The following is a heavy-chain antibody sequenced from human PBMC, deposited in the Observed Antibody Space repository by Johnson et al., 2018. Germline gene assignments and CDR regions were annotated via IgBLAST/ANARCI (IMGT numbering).Heavy chain of an antibody. CDR2: IIPIFGAT. CDR3: ARGRATWMVTISGRLYYDFALDV. D-gene: IGHD5-24*01. CDR1: GDTFSSYA. J-gene: IGHJ6*02. Sequence: QVQLVQSGTAVQRPGSSVKVSCRVSGDTFSSYAISWLRQAPGQGPEWMGGIIPIFGATNYAQKFEGGVTITADGSTNVAYMELSSLRSEETAGYFCARGRATWMVTISGRLYYDFALDVWGQGTTVTVSS. V-gene: IGHV1-69*12.